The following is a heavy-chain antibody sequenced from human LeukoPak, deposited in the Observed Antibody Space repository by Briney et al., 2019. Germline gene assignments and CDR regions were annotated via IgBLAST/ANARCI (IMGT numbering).Heavy chain of an antibody. D-gene: IGHD4-11*01. CDR3: ARFPTVTYGMDV. J-gene: IGHJ6*02. Sequence: GGSLRLSCAASGFTFSSYSMNWVRQAPGKGLEWVSSISSSSSYIYYADSVKGRFTISRDNAKNSLYLQMNSLRAEDTAVYYCARFPTVTYGMDVWGQGTTVTVSS. V-gene: IGHV3-21*01. CDR1: GFTFSSYS. CDR2: ISSSSSYI.